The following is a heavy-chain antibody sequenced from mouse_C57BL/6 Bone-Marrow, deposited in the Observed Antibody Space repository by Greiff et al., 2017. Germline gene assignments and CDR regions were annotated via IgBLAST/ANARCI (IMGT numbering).Heavy chain of an antibody. J-gene: IGHJ3*01. CDR1: GFTFSSYA. V-gene: IGHV5-4*01. D-gene: IGHD1-1*01. CDR3: ARDPIYYYGSSYGGFAY. CDR2: ISDGGSYT. Sequence: EVKLVESGGGLVKPGGSLKLSCAASGFTFSSYAMSWVRQTPEKRLEWVATISDGGSYTYYPDNVKGRFTISRDNATNNLYLQMSHLKSEDTAMYYCARDPIYYYGSSYGGFAYWGQGTLVTVSA.